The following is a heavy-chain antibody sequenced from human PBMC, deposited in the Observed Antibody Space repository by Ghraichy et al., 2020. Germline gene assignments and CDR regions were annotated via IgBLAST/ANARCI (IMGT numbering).Heavy chain of an antibody. J-gene: IGHJ4*02. CDR3: ARGRRSMVQGVIGRPFDY. CDR2: INHSGST. Sequence: SETLSLTCAVYGGSFSGYHWSWIRQPPGKGLEWIGEINHSGSTNYNPSLKSRVTISVDTSKNQFSLKLSSVTAADTAVYYCARGRRSMVQGVIGRPFDYWGQGILVTVSS. V-gene: IGHV4-34*01. CDR1: GGSFSGYH. D-gene: IGHD3-10*01.